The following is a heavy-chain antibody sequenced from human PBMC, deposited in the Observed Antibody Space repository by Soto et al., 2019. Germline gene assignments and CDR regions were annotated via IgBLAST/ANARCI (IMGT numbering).Heavy chain of an antibody. D-gene: IGHD3-22*01. V-gene: IGHV4-59*01. J-gene: IGHJ4*02. CDR1: GGSISSYY. CDR2: FYYSGST. CDR3: ARLSSVSVFDY. Sequence: QVQLQESGPGLVKPSETLSLTCTVSGGSISSYYWSWIRQPPGKGLEWIGYFYYSGSTNYNPSLKSRVTISVDTSKNQLSLRLSSVTAADTAVYYCARLSSVSVFDYWGQGTLLNVSS.